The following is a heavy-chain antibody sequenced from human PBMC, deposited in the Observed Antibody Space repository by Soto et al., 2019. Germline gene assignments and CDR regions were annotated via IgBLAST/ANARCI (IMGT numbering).Heavy chain of an antibody. CDR2: ISGSGGST. CDR1: GFTFSSYA. D-gene: IGHD5-12*01. V-gene: IGHV3-23*01. CDR3: AKGAQIYRGYDPSCGMDV. Sequence: GGSLRLSCAASGFTFSSYAMSWVCQAPGKGLEWVSAISGSGGSTYYADSVRGRFTISRDNSKNTLYLQMNSLRAEDTAVYYCAKGAQIYRGYDPSCGMDVRGPGTTGTLSS. J-gene: IGHJ6*02.